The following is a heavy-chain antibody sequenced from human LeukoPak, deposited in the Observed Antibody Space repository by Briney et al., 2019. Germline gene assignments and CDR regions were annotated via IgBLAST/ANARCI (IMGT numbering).Heavy chain of an antibody. CDR1: GFTFSSYA. V-gene: IGHV3-23*01. CDR2: ISGSGGST. D-gene: IGHD3-22*01. CDR3: AKTPNPPGSYSSSWSLQEYYYDSSGLRVHFDY. Sequence: PGGSLSLSCAASGFTFSSYAMSWVRQAPGKGLEWVSAISGSGGSTYYADSVKGRFTISRDNSKNTLYLQMNSLRAEDTAVYYCAKTPNPPGSYSSSWSLQEYYYDSSGLRVHFDYWGQGTLVTVSS. J-gene: IGHJ4*02.